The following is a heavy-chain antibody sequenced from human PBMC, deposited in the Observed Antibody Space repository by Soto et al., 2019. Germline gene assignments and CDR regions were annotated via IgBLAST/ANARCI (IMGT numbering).Heavy chain of an antibody. Sequence: PSETLSLTCTVSGYSIRNGYYWGWIRQPPGKGLEWSGTIYHSGSTYYNTSLKSRVTISVDASENHFALKLSSVTAADTAVYYCARVGPYCGGDCYSPPPWGQGTLVTVSS. J-gene: IGHJ5*02. D-gene: IGHD2-21*02. CDR1: GYSIRNGYY. CDR3: ARVGPYCGGDCYSPPP. CDR2: IYHSGST. V-gene: IGHV4-38-2*02.